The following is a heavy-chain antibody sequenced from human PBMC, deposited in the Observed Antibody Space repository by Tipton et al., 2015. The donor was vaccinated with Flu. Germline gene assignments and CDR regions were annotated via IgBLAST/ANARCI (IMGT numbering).Heavy chain of an antibody. CDR1: GFTFNNYG. V-gene: IGHV3-30*03. D-gene: IGHD5-18*01. Sequence: SLRLSCAASGFTFNNYGMHWVRQAPGKGLEWVAVISRDGGNKYYADSVKGRFTISRDNSKNTLYLQMNSLRAGDTAMYYCAVSYPDAFDIWGQGTVVTVSS. CDR3: AVSYPDAFDI. CDR2: ISRDGGNK. J-gene: IGHJ3*02.